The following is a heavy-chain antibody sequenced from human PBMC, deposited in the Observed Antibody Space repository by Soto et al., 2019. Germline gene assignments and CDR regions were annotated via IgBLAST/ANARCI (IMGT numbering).Heavy chain of an antibody. CDR3: TPDTPWDDAFDI. V-gene: IGHV3-15*01. D-gene: IGHD1-26*01. Sequence: EVQLVESGGGLVKPGGSLRLSCAASGFTFSNAWMSWVRQAPGKGLEWVGRIKSKTDGGTTDYAAPVKGRFTISRDDSKITLYLQMNSLKTEDTAVYYCTPDTPWDDAFDIWGQGTMVTVSS. CDR2: IKSKTDGGTT. CDR1: GFTFSNAW. J-gene: IGHJ3*02.